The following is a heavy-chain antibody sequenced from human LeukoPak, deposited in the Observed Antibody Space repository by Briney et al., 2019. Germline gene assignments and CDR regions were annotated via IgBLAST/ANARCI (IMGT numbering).Heavy chain of an antibody. J-gene: IGHJ5*02. CDR3: ASRRYCSSTSCQNPNWFDP. CDR2: IYYSGST. CDR1: GGSISSYY. D-gene: IGHD2-2*01. V-gene: IGHV4-59*08. Sequence: SETLSLTCTVSGGSISSYYWSWIRQPPGKGLEWIGYIYYSGSTNYNPSLKSRVTISVDTSKNQFSLKLSSVTAADTAVYYCASRRYCSSTSCQNPNWFDPWGQGTLVTVSS.